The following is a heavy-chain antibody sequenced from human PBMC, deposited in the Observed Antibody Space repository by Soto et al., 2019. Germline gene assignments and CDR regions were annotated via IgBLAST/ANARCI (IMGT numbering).Heavy chain of an antibody. D-gene: IGHD2-2*01. J-gene: IGHJ4*02. CDR1: LFSLSTREVG. V-gene: IGHV2-5*02. CDR2: IYWDDDK. Sequence: SCPTLLNTTQALTIPCNFSLFSLSTREVGVGWIRQPPGKALEWLALIYWDDDKRYSPSLKSRLTITKDTSKNQVVLTMTNMDPVDTATYYCAHSRWVYCSTTSCPYYFDYWGQGTLVTVSS. CDR3: AHSRWVYCSTTSCPYYFDY.